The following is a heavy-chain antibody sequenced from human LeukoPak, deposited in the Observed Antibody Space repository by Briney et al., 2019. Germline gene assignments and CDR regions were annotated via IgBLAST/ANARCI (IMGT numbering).Heavy chain of an antibody. D-gene: IGHD2-15*01. Sequence: GGSLRLSCAASGFTFSSYWMHWVRQAPGKGLAWVSGINSDGTSPIYADSVKGRFTISRDNAKKTLYLQMNSLRAEDTAVYYCSRGYSGGFDYWGQGTLVTVSS. J-gene: IGHJ4*02. CDR2: INSDGTSP. CDR3: SRGYSGGFDY. V-gene: IGHV3-74*01. CDR1: GFTFSSYW.